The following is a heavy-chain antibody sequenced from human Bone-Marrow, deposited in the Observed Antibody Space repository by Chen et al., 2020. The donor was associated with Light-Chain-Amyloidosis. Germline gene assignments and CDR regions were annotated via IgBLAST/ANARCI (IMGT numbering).Heavy chain of an antibody. CDR3: TTYYYDSSGYYYYFDY. CDR1: GFTFSDAW. J-gene: IGHJ4*02. Sequence: EVQLEESGGGLVKPGGSLRLSCAASGFTFSDAWMTWVRQAPGKGLEWVGRIRRKTDAGTTDYAAPVKGRFTISRDDSKNTLYLQMNSLKTEDTGVYYCTTYYYDSSGYYYYFDYWGQGTLVTVSS. CDR2: IRRKTDAGTT. D-gene: IGHD3-22*01. V-gene: IGHV3-15*01.